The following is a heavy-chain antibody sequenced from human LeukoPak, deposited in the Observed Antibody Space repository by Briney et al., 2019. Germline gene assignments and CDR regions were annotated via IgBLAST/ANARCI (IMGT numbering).Heavy chain of an antibody. CDR2: MNPNSGNT. J-gene: IGHJ4*02. Sequence: EASVKVSCKASGYTFTSYDINWVRQATGQGLEWMGWMNPNSGNTGYAQKFQGRVTITRNTSISTAYMELSSLRSEDTAVYYCARGVDCSSTSCYVGDLDYWGRGTLVTVSS. D-gene: IGHD2-2*01. CDR1: GYTFTSYD. CDR3: ARGVDCSSTSCYVGDLDY. V-gene: IGHV1-8*03.